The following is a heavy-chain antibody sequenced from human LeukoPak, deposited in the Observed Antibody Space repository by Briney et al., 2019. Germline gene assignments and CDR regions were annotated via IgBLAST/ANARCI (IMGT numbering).Heavy chain of an antibody. Sequence: SGGSLRLSCAASGFTFSSYSMNWVRQAPEKGLEWVSSISSSSSYIYYADSVKGRFTISRDNAKNSLYLQMNSLRAEDTAVYYCARGDGYLYYFDYWGQGTLVTVSS. CDR3: ARGDGYLYYFDY. CDR1: GFTFSSYS. D-gene: IGHD5-24*01. J-gene: IGHJ4*02. V-gene: IGHV3-21*01. CDR2: ISSSSSYI.